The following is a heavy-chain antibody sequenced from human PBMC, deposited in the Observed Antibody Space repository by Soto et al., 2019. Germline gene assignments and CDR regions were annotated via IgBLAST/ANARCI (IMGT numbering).Heavy chain of an antibody. V-gene: IGHV4-39*01. CDR3: ARHGPQYSSSSVDY. CDR1: GGSISSSSYY. D-gene: IGHD6-6*01. J-gene: IGHJ4*02. Sequence: SETLSLTCTVSGGSISSSSYYWGWIRRPPGKGLEWIGSIYYSGSTYYNPSLKSRVTISVDTSKYQFSLKLSSVTAADTAVYYCARHGPQYSSSSVDYWGQGTLVTVSS. CDR2: IYYSGST.